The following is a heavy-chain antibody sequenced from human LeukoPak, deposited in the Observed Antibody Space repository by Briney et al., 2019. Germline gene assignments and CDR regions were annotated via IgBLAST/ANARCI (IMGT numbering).Heavy chain of an antibody. J-gene: IGHJ4*02. CDR1: RFTFSSYG. Sequence: GGSLRLSCAASRFTFSSYGMHWVRQAPGKGLEWVSFIRYDGTKIYYADSVKGRFTISRDNSKNTLYLQLSSLRAEDTAVYYCAKLVGAIPSDYWGQGTLVTVSS. D-gene: IGHD1-26*01. CDR2: IRYDGTKI. CDR3: AKLVGAIPSDY. V-gene: IGHV3-30*02.